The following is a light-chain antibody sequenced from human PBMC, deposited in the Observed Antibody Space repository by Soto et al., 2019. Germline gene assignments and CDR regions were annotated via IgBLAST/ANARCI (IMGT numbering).Light chain of an antibody. CDR3: QVWDPSSDHLV. V-gene: IGLV3-21*04. CDR2: YDS. Sequence: SYELTQPPSLSLAPGKTASITCGGNNIGSKSVHWYQQKPGQAPVLVIYYDSDRPSGIPERFSGSNSGNTATLTISRVEAGDEADYYCQVWDPSSDHLVFGGGTKLTVL. J-gene: IGLJ2*01. CDR1: NIGSKS.